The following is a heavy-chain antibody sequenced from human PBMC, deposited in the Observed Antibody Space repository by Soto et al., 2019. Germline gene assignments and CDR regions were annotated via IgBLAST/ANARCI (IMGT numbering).Heavy chain of an antibody. Sequence: SETLSLTCTVSGGSISSGDYYWSWIRQPPGKGLEWIGYFYHSGSTYYNPSLNSRVTISVVTSKNQFSLKLSSVTAADTAVYYCARERPDGARLDPWGQGTLVTVSS. D-gene: IGHD6-6*01. CDR1: GGSISSGDYY. J-gene: IGHJ5*02. V-gene: IGHV4-30-4*01. CDR3: ARERPDGARLDP. CDR2: FYHSGST.